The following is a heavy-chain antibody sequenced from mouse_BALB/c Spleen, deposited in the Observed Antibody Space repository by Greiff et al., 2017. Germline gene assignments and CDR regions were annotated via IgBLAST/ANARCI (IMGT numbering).Heavy chain of an antibody. D-gene: IGHD1-1*01. Sequence: VQLQESGAELMKPGASVKISCKATGYTFSSYWIEWVKQRPGHGLEWIGEILPGSGSTNYNEKFKGKATFTADTSSNTAYMQLSSLTSEDSAVYYCARFTTVVAWYFDVWGAGTTVTVSS. V-gene: IGHV1-9*01. CDR1: GYTFSSYW. CDR3: ARFTTVVAWYFDV. CDR2: ILPGSGST. J-gene: IGHJ1*01.